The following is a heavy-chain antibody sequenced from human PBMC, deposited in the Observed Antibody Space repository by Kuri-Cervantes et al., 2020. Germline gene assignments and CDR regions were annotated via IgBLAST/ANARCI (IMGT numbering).Heavy chain of an antibody. D-gene: IGHD6-19*01. CDR1: GFTFSSYC. CDR2: ISSSSSYI. CDR3: AASDSSGWYGPRAFDI. J-gene: IGHJ3*02. V-gene: IGHV3-21*01. Sequence: GGSLRLSCAVSGFTFSSYCRNWVRQAPGKGLEWVSSISSSSSYIYYTDSVEGRFTISRDNAKNSLYLQMNSLRAEDTVVYYCAASDSSGWYGPRAFDIWGQGTMVTVSS.